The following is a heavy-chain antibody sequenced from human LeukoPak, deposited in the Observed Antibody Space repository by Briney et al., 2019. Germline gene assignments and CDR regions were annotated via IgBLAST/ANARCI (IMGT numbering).Heavy chain of an antibody. V-gene: IGHV1-3*01. CDR1: GYTFTIYD. J-gene: IGHJ4*02. CDR3: ARGRYSSGWYCIDY. D-gene: IGHD6-19*01. CDR2: INAGNGNT. Sequence: RASVKVSYKASGYTFTIYDMHWVRQAPGQRREGMGWINAGNGNTKYSQKFQGRDTITRHTSASTAYMELSSLRSEDTAVYYCARGRYSSGWYCIDYWGQGTLVTVSS.